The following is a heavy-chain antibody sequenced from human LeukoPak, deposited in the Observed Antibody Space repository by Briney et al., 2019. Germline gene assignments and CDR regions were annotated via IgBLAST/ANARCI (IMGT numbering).Heavy chain of an antibody. CDR3: ASYGSGSYPNYYYYGMDV. V-gene: IGHV3-30*03. Sequence: GGSLRLSCVASEFTFSTYGMHWVRQAPGKGLEWVAVISYDGSNKYYADSVKGRFTISRDNSKNTLYLQMNSLRAEDTAVYYCASYGSGSYPNYYYYGMDVWGKGTTVTVSS. CDR2: ISYDGSNK. J-gene: IGHJ6*04. CDR1: EFTFSTYG. D-gene: IGHD3-10*01.